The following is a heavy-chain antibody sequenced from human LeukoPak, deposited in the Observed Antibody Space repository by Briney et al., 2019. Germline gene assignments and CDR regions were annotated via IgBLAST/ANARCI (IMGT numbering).Heavy chain of an antibody. CDR2: IYYSGTI. Sequence: SETLSLTCTVSGGSISSSNYFWGWIRQTPGMGLEWIGSIYYSGTIYYNPSLKSRVTISVDTSKNQFSLKLSSVTAADTAVYYCATVDTAMVYFDYWGQGTLVTVSS. CDR1: GGSISSSNYF. V-gene: IGHV4-39*01. J-gene: IGHJ4*02. CDR3: ATVDTAMVYFDY. D-gene: IGHD5-18*01.